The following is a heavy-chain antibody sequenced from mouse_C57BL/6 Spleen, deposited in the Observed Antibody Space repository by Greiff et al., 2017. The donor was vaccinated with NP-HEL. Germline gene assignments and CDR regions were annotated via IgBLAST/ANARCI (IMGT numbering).Heavy chain of an antibody. CDR3: ARGGYRPFDY. D-gene: IGHD2-14*01. CDR1: GYAFSSYW. CDR2: IYPGDGDT. J-gene: IGHJ2*01. V-gene: IGHV1-80*01. Sequence: VQLVESGAELVKPGASVKISCKASGYAFSSYWMNWVKQRPGKGLEWIGQIYPGDGDTNYNGKFKGKATLTADKSSSTAYMQLSSLTSEDSAVYFCARGGYRPFDYWGQGTTLTVSS.